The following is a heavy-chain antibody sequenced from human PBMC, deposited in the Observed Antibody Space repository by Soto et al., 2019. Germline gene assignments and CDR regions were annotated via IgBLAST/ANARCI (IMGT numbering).Heavy chain of an antibody. CDR1: GFTFSSYA. Sequence: LRLSCAASGFTFSSYAMSWVRQAPGKGLEWVSAISGSGGSTYYADSVKGRFTISRDNSKNTLYLQMNSLRAEDTAVYYCAKDHTQYYDILTGYYNYYYGMDVWGQGTTVTVSS. J-gene: IGHJ6*02. CDR2: ISGSGGST. V-gene: IGHV3-23*01. CDR3: AKDHTQYYDILTGYYNYYYGMDV. D-gene: IGHD3-9*01.